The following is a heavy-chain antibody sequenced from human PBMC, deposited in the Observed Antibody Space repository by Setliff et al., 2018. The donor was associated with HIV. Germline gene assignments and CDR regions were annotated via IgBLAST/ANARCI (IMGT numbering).Heavy chain of an antibody. V-gene: IGHV1-3*01. J-gene: IGHJ6*02. CDR3: ARDSGDDYGDYYYYGMDV. CDR2: INAGNGNT. Sequence: ASVKVSCKASGYTFTDYTIHWVRQAPGQRLEWMGWINAGNGNTKYSQKFQGRVTFTWDTSASTAYMELSSLRSEDTALYYCARDSGDDYGDYYYYGMDVWGQGTTVTVSS. D-gene: IGHD4-17*01. CDR1: GYTFTDYT.